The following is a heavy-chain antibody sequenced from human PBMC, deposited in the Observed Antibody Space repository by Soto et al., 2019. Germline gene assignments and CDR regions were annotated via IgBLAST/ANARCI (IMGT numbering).Heavy chain of an antibody. D-gene: IGHD3-10*01. Sequence: EVQLVESGGGLVQPGRSLRLSCVASGFTFGDYGMHWVRQAPGRGPEWVSGITWNSGNIAYAETVKGRFTISRDNAKNSQYMQMNNLRAEDTALYYCLKDGLTSLFGLVYYGSNIWGHGTMVIVSS. J-gene: IGHJ3*02. V-gene: IGHV3-9*01. CDR3: LKDGLTSLFGLVYYGSNI. CDR1: GFTFGDYG. CDR2: ITWNSGNI.